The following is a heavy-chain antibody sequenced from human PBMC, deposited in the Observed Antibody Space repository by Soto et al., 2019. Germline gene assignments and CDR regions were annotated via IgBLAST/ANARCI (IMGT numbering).Heavy chain of an antibody. CDR2: ISGSGDST. CDR1: GFTFSSYA. CDR3: AIRGSGSNYHY. D-gene: IGHD1-26*01. V-gene: IGHV3-23*01. Sequence: EVQLLESGGGLVQPGGSLRLSCAASGFTFSSYAMRWVRQAPVKGLEWVSAISGSGDSTYYADSVKGRFTISRDNSKNTLYLQMNSLRAEYTAVYYCAIRGSGSNYHYWRQGTRVNVSS. J-gene: IGHJ4*02.